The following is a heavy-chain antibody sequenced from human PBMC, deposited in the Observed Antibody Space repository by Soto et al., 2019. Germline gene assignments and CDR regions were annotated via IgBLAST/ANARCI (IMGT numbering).Heavy chain of an antibody. J-gene: IGHJ4*02. V-gene: IGHV3-23*01. Sequence: EVQLLESGGGLVQPGGSLRLSCAASGFTFSSYAMSWVRQAPGKGLEWVSAISGSGGSTYYADPVKGRFTISRDNSKNTLYLQMNSLRAEDTAVYYCAKAMALDDSSFDYWGQGTLVTVSS. CDR3: AKAMALDDSSFDY. CDR2: ISGSGGST. CDR1: GFTFSSYA. D-gene: IGHD1-1*01.